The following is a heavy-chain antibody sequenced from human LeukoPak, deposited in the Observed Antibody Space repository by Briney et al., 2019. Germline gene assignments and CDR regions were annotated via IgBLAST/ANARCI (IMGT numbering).Heavy chain of an antibody. Sequence: GRSLRLSCAASGFTFNTYGMHWVRQAPGKGLEWVAVISYDGSNKYYADSVKGRFTISRDNSKNTLYLQMNSLRAEDTAVYYCAKDRGGRPNYYGFSYYFDYWGQGTLVTVSS. V-gene: IGHV3-30*18. D-gene: IGHD3-10*01. J-gene: IGHJ4*02. CDR1: GFTFNTYG. CDR2: ISYDGSNK. CDR3: AKDRGGRPNYYGFSYYFDY.